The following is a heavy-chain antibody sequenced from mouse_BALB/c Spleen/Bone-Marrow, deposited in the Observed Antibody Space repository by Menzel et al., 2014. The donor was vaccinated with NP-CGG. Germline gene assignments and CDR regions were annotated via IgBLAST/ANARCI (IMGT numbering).Heavy chain of an antibody. CDR2: IHPNSGNT. V-gene: IGHV1S130*01. CDR1: GYTFTSSW. Sequence: QVQLQQSGSVLVRPGDSVKLTCTASGYTFTSSWVHWAKQSPGQGLEWLGEIHPNSGNTNYNEKCKGKATLTVDTSSRTACVDLSSLTSEDSAGYYCAAGFAYWGQGTLVTVSA. J-gene: IGHJ3*01. CDR3: AAGFAY.